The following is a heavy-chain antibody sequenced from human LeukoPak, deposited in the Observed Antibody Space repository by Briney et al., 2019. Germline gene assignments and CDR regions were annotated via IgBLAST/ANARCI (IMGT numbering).Heavy chain of an antibody. Sequence: ASVKVSCKASGYTFTGYYMHWVRQAPGQGLEWMGRINPNSGGTNYAQKFQGRVTMTRDTSISTAYMELSRLRSDDTAVYYCAREDYGNYGGVDYWGQGTLVTVSS. CDR3: AREDYGNYGGVDY. CDR1: GYTFTGYY. D-gene: IGHD4-11*01. CDR2: INPNSGGT. V-gene: IGHV1-2*06. J-gene: IGHJ4*02.